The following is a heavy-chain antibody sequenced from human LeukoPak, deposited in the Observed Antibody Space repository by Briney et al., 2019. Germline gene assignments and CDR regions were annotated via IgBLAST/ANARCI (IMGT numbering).Heavy chain of an antibody. CDR2: ISTSGSTI. V-gene: IGHV3-48*03. CDR1: GFTFSSYE. D-gene: IGHD6-19*01. Sequence: GGSLRLSCVASGFTFSSYEMNWVRQAPGKGLEWVSYISTSGSTIYYADSVKGRFTISRDNAKNSLYLQMNTLRIEDTAVYYCARARNSSGRGFDYWGQGTLVTVSS. J-gene: IGHJ4*02. CDR3: ARARNSSGRGFDY.